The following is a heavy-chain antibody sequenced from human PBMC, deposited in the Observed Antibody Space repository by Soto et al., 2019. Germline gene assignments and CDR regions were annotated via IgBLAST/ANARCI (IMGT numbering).Heavy chain of an antibody. CDR2: ISNNGVST. CDR1: GFSFSNYA. CDR3: AGGGPYQRRPDFDN. J-gene: IGHJ4*02. D-gene: IGHD2-2*01. Sequence: GGSLRLSCVASGFSFSNYAMHWVRQAPGKGLEYVSAISNNGVSTYYANSVKGRFIIYSDNSKNTLYLQMGRLRAEDMADYYGAGGGPYQRRPDFDNWGQGTLVTVSS. V-gene: IGHV3-64*01.